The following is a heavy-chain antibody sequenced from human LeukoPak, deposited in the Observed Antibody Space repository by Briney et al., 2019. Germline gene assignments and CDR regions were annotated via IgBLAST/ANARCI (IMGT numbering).Heavy chain of an antibody. J-gene: IGHJ5*01. CDR2: IYYSGST. Sequence: KGLEWIGSIYYSGSTYYNPSIKSRVTISVATSKNQFSLKLSSVTAADTAVYYCARDDGDIVVVPAATLTKLTGPYSGWFDSWGQGTLVTVSS. V-gene: IGHV4-39*07. D-gene: IGHD2-2*01. CDR3: ARDDGDIVVVPAATLTKLTGPYSGWFDS.